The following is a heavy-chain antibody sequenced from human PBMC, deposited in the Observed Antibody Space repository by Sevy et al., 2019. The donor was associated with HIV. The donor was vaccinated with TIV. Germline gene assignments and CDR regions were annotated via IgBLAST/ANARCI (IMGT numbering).Heavy chain of an antibody. V-gene: IGHV3-49*03. J-gene: IGHJ4*02. CDR3: SRAITHITLNRVVTPYYFDY. D-gene: IGHD2-15*01. Sequence: GGSLRLSCTASGFTFGDYNINWLRQAPGKGLEWVGFIRTKTYGGTTEYAASVKGRFTISRHDSKSIAYLQMNSLKTEDTAVYYCSRAITHITLNRVVTPYYFDYWGQGTLVTVSS. CDR2: IRTKTYGGTT. CDR1: GFTFGDYN.